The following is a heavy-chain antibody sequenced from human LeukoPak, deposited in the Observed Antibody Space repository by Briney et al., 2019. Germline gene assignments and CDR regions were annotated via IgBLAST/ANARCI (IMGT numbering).Heavy chain of an antibody. J-gene: IGHJ6*02. CDR2: IWYDGSNE. Sequence: GRSLRLSCAASGFTFSTYGMHWVRQAPGKGLEWVAVIWYDGSNENYADSVKGRFTISRDNAKNSLYLQMNSLRAEDTAVYYCARAPHYSNYGPYYYGMDVWGQGTTVTVSS. V-gene: IGHV3-33*01. D-gene: IGHD4-11*01. CDR1: GFTFSTYG. CDR3: ARAPHYSNYGPYYYGMDV.